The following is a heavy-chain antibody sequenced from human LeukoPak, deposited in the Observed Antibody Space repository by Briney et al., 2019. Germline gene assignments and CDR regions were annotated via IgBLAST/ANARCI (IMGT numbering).Heavy chain of an antibody. Sequence: PSETLSLTCAVYGGSSSGYYWSWVRQPPGKGLEWIGEINHSGSTNYNPSLKSRVTISVDTSKNQFSLKLSSVTAADTAVYYCARARRGSTSSPFRSSIAARNYFDYWGQGTLVTVSS. CDR3: ARARRGSTSSPFRSSIAARNYFDY. CDR2: INHSGST. J-gene: IGHJ4*02. V-gene: IGHV4-34*01. CDR1: GGSSSGYY. D-gene: IGHD6-6*01.